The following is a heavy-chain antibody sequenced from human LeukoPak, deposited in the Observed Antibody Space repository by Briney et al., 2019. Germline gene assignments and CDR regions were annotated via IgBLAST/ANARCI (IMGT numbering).Heavy chain of an antibody. CDR3: ARENWNYGDAFDI. CDR2: IWYDGSNK. Sequence: GRSLRLSCAASGFTFSSYGMHWVRQAPGKGLEWVAVIWYDGSNKYYADSVKGRFTISRDNSKNTLYLQMNSLRAEDTAVYYCARENWNYGDAFDIWGQGTMVTVSS. J-gene: IGHJ3*02. D-gene: IGHD1-7*01. CDR1: GFTFSSYG. V-gene: IGHV3-33*01.